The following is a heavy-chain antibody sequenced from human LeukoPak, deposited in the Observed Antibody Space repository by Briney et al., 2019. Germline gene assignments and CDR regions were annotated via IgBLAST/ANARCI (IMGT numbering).Heavy chain of an antibody. Sequence: SETLSLTCAVYGGSFSGYYWSWIRQPPGKGLEWIGEINHSGSTNYNPSLKSRVTISVDTSKNQFSLKLSSVIAADTAVYYCASYVPLEYYYDSSGYYYFDYWGQGTLVTVSS. V-gene: IGHV4-34*01. CDR2: INHSGST. D-gene: IGHD3-22*01. CDR3: ASYVPLEYYYDSSGYYYFDY. J-gene: IGHJ4*02. CDR1: GGSFSGYY.